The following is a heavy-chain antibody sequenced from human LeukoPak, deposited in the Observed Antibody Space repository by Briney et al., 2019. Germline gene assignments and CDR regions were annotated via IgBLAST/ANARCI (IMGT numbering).Heavy chain of an antibody. V-gene: IGHV3-7*01. Sequence: GGSLRLSCAASGFIFSSYWMSWVRQAPGKGREWVANIKQDGSEKYYAASVKGRFTISRDNAKNSLYLQMNSLRAEDTAVYYCARGKKVGSRNTVTTPFDYWGQGTLVTVSS. CDR1: GFIFSSYW. D-gene: IGHD4-17*01. CDR3: ARGKKVGSRNTVTTPFDY. J-gene: IGHJ4*02. CDR2: IKQDGSEK.